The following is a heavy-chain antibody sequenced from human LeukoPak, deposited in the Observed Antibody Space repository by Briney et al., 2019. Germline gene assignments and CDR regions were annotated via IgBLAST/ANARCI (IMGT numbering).Heavy chain of an antibody. CDR2: ISGSGGST. CDR3: AKSLPYYDFWSGYYTPDAFDI. D-gene: IGHD3-3*01. J-gene: IGHJ3*02. CDR1: GFTFSSYA. Sequence: GGSLRLSCAASGFTFSSYAMSWVRQAPGKGLEWVSAISGSGGSTYYADSVKGRFTISRDNSKNTLYLQMNSLRAEDTAVYYCAKSLPYYDFWSGYYTPDAFDIWGQRTMVTVSS. V-gene: IGHV3-23*01.